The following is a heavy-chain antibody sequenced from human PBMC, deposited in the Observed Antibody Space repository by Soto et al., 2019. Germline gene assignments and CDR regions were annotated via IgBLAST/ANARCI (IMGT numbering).Heavy chain of an antibody. Sequence: QLQLQESGPGLVKPSETLSLTCTVSGGSISSTSYYWVWIRQPPGKGLEWIGSFYYSGSTYYNPSLKSRVTISVDTSENQFSLKLSSVTAADTAAYYCARQVVDGTVAGTGSFDYWGQGTLVTVSS. J-gene: IGHJ4*02. D-gene: IGHD6-19*01. CDR1: GGSISSTSYY. CDR3: ARQVVDGTVAGTGSFDY. V-gene: IGHV4-39*01. CDR2: FYYSGST.